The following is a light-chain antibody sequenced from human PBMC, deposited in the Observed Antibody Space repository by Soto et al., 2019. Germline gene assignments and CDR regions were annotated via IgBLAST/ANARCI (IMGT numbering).Light chain of an antibody. J-gene: IGKJ4*01. V-gene: IGKV3D-20*02. CDR3: QNFRSSAIS. CDR2: DAS. Sequence: PGERASLSCRASQSISGRYLAWYQQKPGQAPRLLIYDASSRATGIPDRFSGSGSGTDFILTISSLQPEDFATYYCQNFRSSAISFGGGTKVEIK. CDR1: QSISGRY.